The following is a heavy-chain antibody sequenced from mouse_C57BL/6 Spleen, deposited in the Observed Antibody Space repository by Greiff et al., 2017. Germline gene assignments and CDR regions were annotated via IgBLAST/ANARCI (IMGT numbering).Heavy chain of an antibody. CDR2: IDPEDGDT. CDR1: GFNIKDYY. V-gene: IGHV14-1*01. CDR3: TTSYYCGSSPWFAY. D-gene: IGHD1-1*01. Sequence: VQLQQSGAELVRPGASVKLSCTASGFNIKDYYMHWVKQRPEQGLEWIGRIDPEDGDTEYAPKFQGKATMTADTSSNTAYLQLSSLTSEDTAVYYCTTSYYCGSSPWFAYGGEGALVTVSA. J-gene: IGHJ3*01.